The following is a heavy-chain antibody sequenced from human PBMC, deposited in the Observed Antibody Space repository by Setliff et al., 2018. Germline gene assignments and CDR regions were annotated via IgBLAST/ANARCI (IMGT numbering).Heavy chain of an antibody. V-gene: IGHV5-51*01. CDR2: IYPRDSDT. D-gene: IGHD1-1*01. Sequence: PGESLKISCKVSGDSFTNYWIGWVRQMPGKGLEYMGIIYPRDSDTRYSPSFQGQVTFSADKSINTAYLQWNSLKASDSAIYYCTRDGPTGPDYWGQGTPVTVSS. J-gene: IGHJ4*02. CDR1: GDSFTNYW. CDR3: TRDGPTGPDY.